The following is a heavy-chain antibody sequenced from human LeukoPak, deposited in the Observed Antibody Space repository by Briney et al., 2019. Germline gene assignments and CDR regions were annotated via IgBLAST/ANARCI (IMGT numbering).Heavy chain of an antibody. J-gene: IGHJ6*02. CDR1: GFTFGSYS. Sequence: PPGGSLRLSCAASGFTFGSYSMNWVRQAPGKGLEWVSAISGSGGSTYYADSVKGRFTISRDNSKNTLYLQMNSLRAEDTAVYYCANYQFYYDILTGPLHRYYYYGMDVWGQGTTVTVSS. D-gene: IGHD3-9*01. CDR3: ANYQFYYDILTGPLHRYYYYGMDV. CDR2: ISGSGGST. V-gene: IGHV3-23*01.